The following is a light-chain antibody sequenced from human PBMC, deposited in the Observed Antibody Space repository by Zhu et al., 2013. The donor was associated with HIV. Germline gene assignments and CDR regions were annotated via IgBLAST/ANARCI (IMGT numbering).Light chain of an antibody. Sequence: EIVLTQSPDTLSLSPGERATLSCRASHSVDSRYFAWYQQRPGQAPRLLIYGTSSRATGIPDRFSGSGSGTDFTLTITRLEPEDFAVYYCQHYGSSPQDTFGQGTKLEI. V-gene: IGKV3-20*01. CDR2: GTS. CDR1: HSVDSRY. J-gene: IGKJ2*01. CDR3: QHYGSSPQDT.